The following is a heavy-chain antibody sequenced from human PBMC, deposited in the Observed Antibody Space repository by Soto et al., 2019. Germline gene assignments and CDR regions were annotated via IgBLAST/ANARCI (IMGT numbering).Heavy chain of an antibody. V-gene: IGHV3-33*01. D-gene: IGHD2-2*01. CDR1: GFTFSSYG. CDR2: IWYDGSNK. CDR3: AREGYCSSTSCQPGRDYYYYGMDV. J-gene: IGHJ6*02. Sequence: QVQLVESGGGVVQPGRSLRLSCAASGFTFSSYGMHWVRQAPGKGLEWVAVIWYDGSNKYYADSVKGRFTSSRNNSNNTLYLQMNSLRAEDTAVYYCAREGYCSSTSCQPGRDYYYYGMDVWGQGTTVTVSS.